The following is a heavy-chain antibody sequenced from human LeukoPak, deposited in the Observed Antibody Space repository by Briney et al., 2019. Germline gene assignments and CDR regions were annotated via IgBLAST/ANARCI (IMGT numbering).Heavy chain of an antibody. CDR3: ARQVGGAGIFDY. V-gene: IGHV4-34*01. D-gene: IGHD3-3*01. Sequence: SETLSLTCAVYGGSFSGYYWSWIRQPPGKGLEWIGEINHSGSTNYNPSLKSRVTISVDTSKNQFSLKLSSVTAADTAVYYCARQVGGAGIFDYWGQGTLVTVSS. CDR1: GGSFSGYY. J-gene: IGHJ4*02. CDR2: INHSGST.